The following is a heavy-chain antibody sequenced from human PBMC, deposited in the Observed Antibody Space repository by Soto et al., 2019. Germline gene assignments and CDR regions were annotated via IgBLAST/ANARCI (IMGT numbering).Heavy chain of an antibody. CDR2: IYWDDDK. D-gene: IGHD2-15*01. J-gene: IGHJ4*02. CDR1: GFSLSTSGVG. Sequence: SGPTLVNPTQTLTLTCTFSGFSLSTSGVGVGWIRQPPGKALEWLALIYWDDDKRYSPSLKSRLTITKDTSKNQVVLTMTNMDPVDAATYYCAHRPSYCSGGSCYSGFDYWGQGTLVTVSS. CDR3: AHRPSYCSGGSCYSGFDY. V-gene: IGHV2-5*02.